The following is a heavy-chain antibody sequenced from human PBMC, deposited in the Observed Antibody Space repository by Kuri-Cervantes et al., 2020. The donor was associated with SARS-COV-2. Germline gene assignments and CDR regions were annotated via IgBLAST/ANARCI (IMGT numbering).Heavy chain of an antibody. D-gene: IGHD3-10*01. CDR1: GFALSTSEMC. V-gene: IGHV2-70*01. Sequence: SGPTLVKPTQTLTLTCTFSGFALSTSEMCVSWIRQPPGKALEWLALIDWEDDEYYSASLKTSVTISKDTSKNQVVLTMTNMDPLGTATYYCARMRFSGPGRQYYGMDVWGQGTTVTVSS. CDR2: IDWEDDE. J-gene: IGHJ6*02. CDR3: ARMRFSGPGRQYYGMDV.